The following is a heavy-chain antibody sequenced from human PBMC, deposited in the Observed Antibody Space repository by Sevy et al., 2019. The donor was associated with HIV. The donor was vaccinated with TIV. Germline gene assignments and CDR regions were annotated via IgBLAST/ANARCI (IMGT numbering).Heavy chain of an antibody. CDR3: ARMTRTWSIDS. CDR2: KESGGQT. J-gene: IGHJ4*02. V-gene: IGHV3-53*01. CDR1: GFSVSSYY. Sequence: GGSLRLSCAASGFSVSSYYMGWVRQAPGKGLEWVSTKESGGQTYYADSVRGRFTIARDESANNLFLQLNNLRAEDTGVYYCARMTRTWSIDSWGQGTLVTVSS.